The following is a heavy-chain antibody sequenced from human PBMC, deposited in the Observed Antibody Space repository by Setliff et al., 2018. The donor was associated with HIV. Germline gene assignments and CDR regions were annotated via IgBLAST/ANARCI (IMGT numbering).Heavy chain of an antibody. V-gene: IGHV4-59*04. CDR3: ASGEDSGTYGEPYDS. CDR2: IHSSGST. D-gene: IGHD1-26*01. J-gene: IGHJ4*02. Sequence: GSLRLSCAASGFTVSSNYMSGVRQPPGKGLEWIGNIHSSGSTYYNPSLKSRVFMSVDVSINQFSLKLHSVTAADTAVYYCASGEDSGTYGEPYDSWGQGALVTVSS. CDR1: GFTVSSNY.